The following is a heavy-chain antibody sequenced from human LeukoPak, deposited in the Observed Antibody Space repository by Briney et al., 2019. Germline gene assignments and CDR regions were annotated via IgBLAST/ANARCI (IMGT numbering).Heavy chain of an antibody. CDR2: IYSGGDK. Sequence: GGSLRLSCAASGFTVSRNYMSWVRQAPGKGVEGVSVIYSGGDKYYADSVKGRFTISRDISKNTLFLQMDTLRAEDTAFYYCARSPPASPFDYWGQGTLVTVSS. D-gene: IGHD2-2*01. CDR3: ARSPPASPFDY. V-gene: IGHV3-53*01. CDR1: GFTVSRNY. J-gene: IGHJ4*02.